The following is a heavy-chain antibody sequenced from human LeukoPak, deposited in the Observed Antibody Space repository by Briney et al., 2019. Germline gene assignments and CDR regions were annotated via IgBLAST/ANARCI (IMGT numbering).Heavy chain of an antibody. V-gene: IGHV4-30-4*01. D-gene: IGHD3-9*01. Sequence: SETLSLTCTVSGGSISSGDYYWSWIRQPPGKGLEWIGYIYYSGSTYYNPSLKSRVTISVDTSKNQFSLKLSSVTAADTAVYYCARGVLDILTGCYFDYWGQGTLVTVSS. CDR2: IYYSGST. J-gene: IGHJ4*02. CDR3: ARGVLDILTGCYFDY. CDR1: GGSISSGDYY.